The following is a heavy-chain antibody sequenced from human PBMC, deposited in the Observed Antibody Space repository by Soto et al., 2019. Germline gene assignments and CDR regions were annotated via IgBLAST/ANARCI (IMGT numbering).Heavy chain of an antibody. V-gene: IGHV4-30-4*01. CDR2: IYYSGST. J-gene: IGHJ4*02. Sequence: SETLSLTCTVSGGSIIRGDYYWIWIRQPPGKGLEWIGYIYYSGSTYYNPSLKSRVTISVDTSKNQFSLKLSSVTAADTAVYYCARANSGYYDSSGLDYWGQGTLVTVSS. CDR1: GGSIIRGDYY. CDR3: ARANSGYYDSSGLDY. D-gene: IGHD3-22*01.